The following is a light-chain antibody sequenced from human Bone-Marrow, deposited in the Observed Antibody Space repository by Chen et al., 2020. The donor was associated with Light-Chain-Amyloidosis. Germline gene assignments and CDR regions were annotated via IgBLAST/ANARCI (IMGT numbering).Light chain of an antibody. CDR2: DTS. V-gene: IGKV3-11*01. CDR3: QQGATWPWT. CDR1: QSVGAY. J-gene: IGKJ1*01. Sequence: VFTQSPATLSLSPGEGATLSCRTSQSVGAYLAWYQQRPGQAPRLLIYDTSNRATGIPARFSGSGSETDFTLTISSLESEDFAVYYCQQGATWPWTFGHGIKVEIK.